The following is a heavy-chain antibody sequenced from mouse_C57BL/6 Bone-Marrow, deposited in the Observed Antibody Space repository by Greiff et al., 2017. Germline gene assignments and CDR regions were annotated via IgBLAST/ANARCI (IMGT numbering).Heavy chain of an antibody. D-gene: IGHD2-5*01. J-gene: IGHJ4*01. V-gene: IGHV5-6*01. CDR1: GFTFSSYG. Sequence: EVQVVESGGDLVKPGGSLKLSCAASGFTFSSYGMSWVRQTPDKRLEWVATISSGGSYTYYPDSVKGRFTISRDNAKNTLYLQMSSLKSEDTAMYYCARRTIVTPNYYAMDYWGQGTSVTVSS. CDR2: ISSGGSYT. CDR3: ARRTIVTPNYYAMDY.